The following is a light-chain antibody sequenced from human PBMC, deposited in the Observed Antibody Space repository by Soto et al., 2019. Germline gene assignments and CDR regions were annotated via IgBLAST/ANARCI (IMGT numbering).Light chain of an antibody. CDR1: QGISEY. CDR2: GAS. CDR3: HSYNSIPRT. J-gene: IGKJ1*01. V-gene: IGKV1-27*01. Sequence: DIQMAQSPSSLSASIGDIVTITCRASQGISEYLAWYQQRPGNAPNLLIYGASILQSGVPSRFSGSGSGTHFTLTISSLQPEDVANYYCHSYNSIPRTFGQGTTVEIK.